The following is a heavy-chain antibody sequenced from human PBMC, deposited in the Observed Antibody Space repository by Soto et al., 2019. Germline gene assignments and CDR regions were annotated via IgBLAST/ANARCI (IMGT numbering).Heavy chain of an antibody. CDR2: IYRTGST. D-gene: IGHD1-7*01. CDR3: ASRDPGTSVDY. J-gene: IGHJ4*02. CDR1: GGSFTSNNW. Sequence: SETLSLTCAVSGGSFTSNNWCTCVRQPPGQGLEWIGEIYRTGSTNYNPSLKSRVTISLDKSENQFSLKVTSLAAADTAVYYCASRDPGTSVDYWGQGTLVTVSS. V-gene: IGHV4-4*02.